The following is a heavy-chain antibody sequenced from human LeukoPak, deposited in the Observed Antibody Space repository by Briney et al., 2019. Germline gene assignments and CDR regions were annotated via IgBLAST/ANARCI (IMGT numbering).Heavy chain of an antibody. V-gene: IGHV6-1*01. Sequence: SQTLSLTCAISGDSVSSNSAAWNWIRQSPSRGLEWLGKTFYRSNWYSDYAVSVKGRITINPDTSKNHFSLQLNSVTPEDTAVYYCAREILGSVSTPFDYWGQGTLVIVSS. CDR1: GDSVSSNSAA. J-gene: IGHJ4*02. CDR3: AREILGSVSTPFDY. CDR2: TFYRSNWYS. D-gene: IGHD5/OR15-5a*01.